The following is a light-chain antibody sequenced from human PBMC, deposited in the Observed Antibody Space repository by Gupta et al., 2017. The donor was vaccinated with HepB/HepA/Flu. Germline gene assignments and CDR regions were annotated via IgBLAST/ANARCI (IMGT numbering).Light chain of an antibody. J-gene: IGKJ1*01. CDR1: QSISSW. Sequence: DIQITQSPSTLSASVGDRVPITCRASQSISSWLAWYQQKPVKAPKLLIYKASSLESGVPSRFSGSGSGTEFTLTISSLQPDDFATYYFQQYNSYWTFGQEIKVEIK. CDR2: KAS. CDR3: QQYNSYWT. V-gene: IGKV1-5*03.